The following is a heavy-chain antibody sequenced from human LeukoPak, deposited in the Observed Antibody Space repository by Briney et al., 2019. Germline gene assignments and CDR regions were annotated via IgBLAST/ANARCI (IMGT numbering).Heavy chain of an antibody. D-gene: IGHD4-11*01. CDR1: GFTFSSYA. J-gene: IGHJ6*03. Sequence: GGSLRLSCAASGFTFSSYAMSWVRQAPGKGLQWVSAISGSGGSTYYADSVKGRFTISRDNSKNTLYLQMNSLRAEDTAVYYCAKRPLQPTYYMDVWGKGTTVTVSS. V-gene: IGHV3-23*01. CDR2: ISGSGGST. CDR3: AKRPLQPTYYMDV.